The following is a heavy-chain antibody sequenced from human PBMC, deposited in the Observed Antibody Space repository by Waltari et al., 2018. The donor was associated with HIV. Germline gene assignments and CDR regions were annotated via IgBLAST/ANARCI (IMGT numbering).Heavy chain of an antibody. CDR3: ARDVNRYDSSGYYFDP. V-gene: IGHV1-46*01. J-gene: IGHJ5*02. D-gene: IGHD3-22*01. Sequence: QVQLVQSGAEVKKPGASVKVSCKASGYTFTSYYMHWVRQAPGQGLEWMGIINPSGGSTSYAQKFQGRVTMTRDTSTSTVYMELSSLRSEDTAVYYCARDVNRYDSSGYYFDPWGQGTLVTVSS. CDR2: INPSGGST. CDR1: GYTFTSYY.